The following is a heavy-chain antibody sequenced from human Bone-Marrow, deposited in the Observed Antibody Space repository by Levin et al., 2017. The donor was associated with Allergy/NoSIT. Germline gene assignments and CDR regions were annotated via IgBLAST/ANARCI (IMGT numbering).Heavy chain of an antibody. V-gene: IGHV3-23*01. CDR3: AKEPRWGLCSGGSCYPYFDY. CDR2: ISGSGGST. CDR1: GFTFSSYA. D-gene: IGHD2-15*01. Sequence: WGSLRLSCAASGFTFSSYAMSWVRQAPGKGLEWVSAISGSGGSTYYADSVKGRFTISRDNSKNTLYLQMNSLRAEDTAVYYCAKEPRWGLCSGGSCYPYFDYWGQGTLVTVSS. J-gene: IGHJ4*02.